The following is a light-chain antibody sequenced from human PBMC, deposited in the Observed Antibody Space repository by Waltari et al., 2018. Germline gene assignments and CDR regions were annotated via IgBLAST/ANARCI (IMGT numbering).Light chain of an antibody. CDR3: QQRRDWPLT. CDR1: QSVTNY. CDR2: ETS. J-gene: IGKJ4*02. Sequence: DIVLTHSPAILSLSPGARASLSCRANQSVTNYLAWYQQKPGQAPRLLIYETSNRATGIPDRFSGSGFGTDFTLTISSLEPEDFAVYYCQQRRDWPLTFGGGTKVEIK. V-gene: IGKV3-11*01.